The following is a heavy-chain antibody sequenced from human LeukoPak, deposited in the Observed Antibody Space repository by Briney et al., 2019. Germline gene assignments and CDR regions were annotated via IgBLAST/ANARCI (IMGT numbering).Heavy chain of an antibody. V-gene: IGHV1-69*01. CDR2: IIPIFGTA. Sequence: ASVKVSCKASGGTFSSYAISWVRQAPGQGLEWMGGIIPIFGTANYAQKFQGRVTITADESTSTAYMELSSLRSEDTAVYYCATVSPYGDYYFDYWGQGTLVTVSS. CDR3: ATVSPYGDYYFDY. J-gene: IGHJ4*02. CDR1: GGTFSSYA. D-gene: IGHD4-17*01.